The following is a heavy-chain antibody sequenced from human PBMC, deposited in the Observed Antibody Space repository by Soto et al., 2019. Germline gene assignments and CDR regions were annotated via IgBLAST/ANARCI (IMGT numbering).Heavy chain of an antibody. CDR1: GFTFSSYG. D-gene: IGHD1-20*01. J-gene: IGHJ3*02. Sequence: PGGSLRLSCAASGFTFSSYGMHWVRQAPGKGLEWVAVIWYDGSNKYYADSVKGRFTISRDNSKNTLYLQMNSLRAEDTAVYYCARDASVITPNDAFDIWGQGTMVTVSS. CDR3: ARDASVITPNDAFDI. V-gene: IGHV3-33*01. CDR2: IWYDGSNK.